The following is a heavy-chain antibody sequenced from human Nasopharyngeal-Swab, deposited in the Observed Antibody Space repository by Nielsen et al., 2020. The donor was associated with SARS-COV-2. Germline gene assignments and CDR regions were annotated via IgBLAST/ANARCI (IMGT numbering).Heavy chain of an antibody. V-gene: IGHV5-51*01. CDR2: IYPSDSDT. Sequence: GESLKISCQGSKYSFTTYWIGWVRQVPGKGLEWLGIIYPSDSDTRYSPSFQGQVTISADKSISTAYLQWSSLKASDTAMYYCARRGSSSWSYWYFDLWGRGTLVTVSS. CDR3: ARRGSSSWSYWYFDL. J-gene: IGHJ2*01. D-gene: IGHD6-13*01. CDR1: KYSFTTYW.